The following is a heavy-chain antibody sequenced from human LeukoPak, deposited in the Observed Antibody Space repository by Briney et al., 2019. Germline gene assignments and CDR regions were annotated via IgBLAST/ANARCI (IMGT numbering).Heavy chain of an antibody. CDR1: GYTFTSYG. D-gene: IGHD5-18*01. V-gene: IGHV1-18*01. CDR2: ISAYNGNT. CDR3: ARVPSLLQLPINYYYYYYMDV. Sequence: ASVKVSCKASGYTFTSYGISWVRQAPGQGLEWMGWISAYNGNTNYAQKLQGRVTMTTDTSTSTAYMELRSLRSDDTAVFYCARVPSLLQLPINYYYYYYMDVWGKGTTVTVSS. J-gene: IGHJ6*03.